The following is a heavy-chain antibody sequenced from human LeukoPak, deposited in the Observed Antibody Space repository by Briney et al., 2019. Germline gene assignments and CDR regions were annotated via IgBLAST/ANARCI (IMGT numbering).Heavy chain of an antibody. CDR1: GGSISSYY. D-gene: IGHD7-27*01. CDR2: IYTSGST. Sequence: SETLSLICTVSGGSISSYYLSWIRQPGGKALEWIGRIYTSGSTNYNPSFKSRIDMSVDTSKTQFSLNLRSVTAADTAVYYCARVNWGGFDYWGQGILVTVSS. CDR3: ARVNWGGFDY. V-gene: IGHV4-4*07. J-gene: IGHJ4*02.